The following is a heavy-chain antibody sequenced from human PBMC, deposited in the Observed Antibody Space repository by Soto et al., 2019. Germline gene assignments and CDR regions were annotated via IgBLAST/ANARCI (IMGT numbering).Heavy chain of an antibody. Sequence: QVQLQQWGAGLLKPSETLSLTCTVNGGSLTGYYWSWIRQPPGKGLEWSGEVKEGGSTNYSPSLRGRVSISADTSKNHFSLTLNSVTAADTAVYFCARGQEGIVATHWDQGALVTVSS. J-gene: IGHJ4*02. D-gene: IGHD5-12*01. V-gene: IGHV4-34*01. CDR3: ARGQEGIVATH. CDR2: VKEGGST. CDR1: GGSLTGYY.